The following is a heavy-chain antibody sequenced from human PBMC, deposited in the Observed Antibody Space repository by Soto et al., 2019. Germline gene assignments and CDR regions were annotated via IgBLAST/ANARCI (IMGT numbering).Heavy chain of an antibody. D-gene: IGHD3-16*01. CDR2: IIPVSGAA. V-gene: IGHV1-69*06. J-gene: IGHJ4*02. CDR1: GGTFGSYA. Sequence: QVQLVQSGAEVKKPGSSVKVSCKASGGTFGSYAFSWVRQAPGQGLEWMGGIIPVSGAAHYAQKFQGIVKITADKSTSTAYMERRSLSSQHTAVYFCATALGGKNTSCPLEYWGQETRVILSS. CDR3: ATALGGKNTSCPLEY.